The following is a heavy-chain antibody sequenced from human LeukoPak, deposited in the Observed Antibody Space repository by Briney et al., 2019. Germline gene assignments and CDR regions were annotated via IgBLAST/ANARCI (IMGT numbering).Heavy chain of an antibody. J-gene: IGHJ4*02. CDR1: GGSISSYY. D-gene: IGHD6-13*01. V-gene: IGHV4-4*08. Sequence: SETLSLTCTVSGGSISSYYWSWIRQPPGKGLEWIGSIYSSGSTYYNPSLRSRVTISVDTSKNQFSLRLSSVTAADTAVYYCARLHSTHSSNSWGQGTLVTVSS. CDR3: ARLHSTHSSNS. CDR2: IYSSGST.